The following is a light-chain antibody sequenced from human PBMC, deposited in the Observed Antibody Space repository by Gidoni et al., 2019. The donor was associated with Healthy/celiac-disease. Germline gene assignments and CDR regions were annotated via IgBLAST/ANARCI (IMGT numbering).Light chain of an antibody. CDR3: QQYDNLPFT. CDR1: QDISNY. V-gene: IGKV1-33*01. J-gene: IGKJ3*01. Sequence: DSQMTQSQSSLSTSVGDRVTITCQESQDISNYLNWYQQKPGKAPKLLIYDASNLETGVPSRFSGSGSGTDFTFTISSLQPEDIATYYCQQYDNLPFTFGPGTKVDIK. CDR2: DAS.